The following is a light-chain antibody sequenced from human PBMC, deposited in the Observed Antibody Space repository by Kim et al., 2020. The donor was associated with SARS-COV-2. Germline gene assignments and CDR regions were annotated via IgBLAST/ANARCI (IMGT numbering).Light chain of an antibody. CDR2: AAS. V-gene: IGKV1-27*01. Sequence: DIQMTQSPSSLSASVGDRVTITCRASQGISNYLAWYQQKPGKVPKLLIYAASTLQSGVPSRFSGSGSGTDFTLTISSLQPEDVATYCCQKYNSAGVFGGGTKVDIK. CDR3: QKYNSAGV. CDR1: QGISNY. J-gene: IGKJ4*01.